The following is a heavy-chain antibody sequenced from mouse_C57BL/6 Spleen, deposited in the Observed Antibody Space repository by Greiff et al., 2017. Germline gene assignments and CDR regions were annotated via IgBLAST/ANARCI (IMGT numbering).Heavy chain of an antibody. CDR2: IYPGSGST. CDR3: ARGNYDYDKGSWFAY. Sequence: QVQLQQPGAELVQPGASVKMSCKASGYTFTSYWITWVKQRPGQGLEWIGDIYPGSGSTNYNEKFKSKATLTVDTSSSTAYMQLSSLTSEDSAVYYCARGNYDYDKGSWFAYWGQGTLVTVSA. V-gene: IGHV1-55*01. CDR1: GYTFTSYW. D-gene: IGHD2-4*01. J-gene: IGHJ3*01.